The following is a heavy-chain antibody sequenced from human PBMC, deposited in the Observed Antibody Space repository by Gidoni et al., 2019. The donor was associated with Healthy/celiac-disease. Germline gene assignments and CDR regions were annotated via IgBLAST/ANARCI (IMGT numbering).Heavy chain of an antibody. CDR1: GFTFSSYE. D-gene: IGHD3-10*01. J-gene: IGHJ6*03. Sequence: EVQLVESGGGLVQPGGSLRLSCAASGFTFSSYEMNWVRQAPGKGLGWVSYISSSGSTIYYADSVKGRFTISRDNAKNSLYLQMNSLRAEDTAVYYCARVPYGSGYYMDVWGKGTTVTVSS. CDR2: ISSSGSTI. CDR3: ARVPYGSGYYMDV. V-gene: IGHV3-48*03.